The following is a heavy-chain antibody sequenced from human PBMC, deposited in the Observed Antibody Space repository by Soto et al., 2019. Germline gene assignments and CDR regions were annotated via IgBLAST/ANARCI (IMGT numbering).Heavy chain of an antibody. V-gene: IGHV4-31*03. CDR2: IYGSGGSGST. Sequence: SETLSLTCTFSVDSITSGGYYLSLIRQHPWKGLELLGYIYGSGGSGSTLYNPSLKSRITLSVDTSKTQFSLNLSSVTVADTAVYFCERKQEGYFSGIEYWGKRNLVSVSS. CDR1: VDSITSGGYY. J-gene: IGHJ4*02. CDR3: ERKQEGYFSGIEY. D-gene: IGHD2-15*01.